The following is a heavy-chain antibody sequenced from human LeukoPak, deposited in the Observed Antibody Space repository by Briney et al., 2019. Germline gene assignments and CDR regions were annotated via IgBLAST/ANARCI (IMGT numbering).Heavy chain of an antibody. J-gene: IGHJ4*02. D-gene: IGHD3-9*01. CDR2: ISAYNGST. Sequence: ASVKVSCKASGYRFTSYGISWVRQAPRQGLEWMGWISAYNGSTNYAQKLQGRVTMTTDTSTSTAYMELRSLRSDDTDVYYCARGGDGDILTGLVFDYWGQGTLVTVSS. V-gene: IGHV1-18*01. CDR3: ARGGDGDILTGLVFDY. CDR1: GYRFTSYG.